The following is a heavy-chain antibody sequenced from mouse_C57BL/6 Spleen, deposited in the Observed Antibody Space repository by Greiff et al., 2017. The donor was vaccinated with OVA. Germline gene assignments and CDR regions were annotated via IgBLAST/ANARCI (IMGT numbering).Heavy chain of an antibody. CDR1: GYAFTNYL. D-gene: IGHD2-10*02. V-gene: IGHV1-54*01. Sequence: QVQLKESGAELVRPGTSVKVSCKASGYAFTNYLIEWVKQRPGQGLEWIGVINPGSGGTNYNEKFKGKATLTADKSSSTAYMQLSSLTSEDSAVYFCARGPLYPRNYAMDYWGQGTSVTVSS. J-gene: IGHJ4*01. CDR2: INPGSGGT. CDR3: ARGPLYPRNYAMDY.